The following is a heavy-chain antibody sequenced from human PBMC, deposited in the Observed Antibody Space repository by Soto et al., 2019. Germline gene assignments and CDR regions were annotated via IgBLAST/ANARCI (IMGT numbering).Heavy chain of an antibody. D-gene: IGHD2-15*01. CDR2: INAGNGNT. J-gene: IGHJ6*02. Sequence: AAVKCSFKASGYTFTSYAMHWVRQAPGKRLDWMAWINAGNGNTKYSQKFQGRVTITRDTSASTAYMELSSMRSEDTAVYYCSKWSHYYYGMDVWGQVTTVTVSS. V-gene: IGHV1-3*01. CDR3: SKWSHYYYGMDV. CDR1: GYTFTSYA.